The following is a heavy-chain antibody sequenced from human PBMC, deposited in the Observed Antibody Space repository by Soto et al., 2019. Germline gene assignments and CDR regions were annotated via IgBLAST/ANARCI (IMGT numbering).Heavy chain of an antibody. D-gene: IGHD3-10*01. Sequence: ASVKVSCKASGYTFTSYGISWVRQAPGQGLEWMGWISAYNGNTNYAQKLQGRVTMTTDTSTSTAYMELRSLRSDDTAVYYCARGFIEPTTMVRGPTPLYYFDYWGKGTLVTVSS. J-gene: IGHJ4*02. V-gene: IGHV1-18*01. CDR2: ISAYNGNT. CDR1: GYTFTSYG. CDR3: ARGFIEPTTMVRGPTPLYYFDY.